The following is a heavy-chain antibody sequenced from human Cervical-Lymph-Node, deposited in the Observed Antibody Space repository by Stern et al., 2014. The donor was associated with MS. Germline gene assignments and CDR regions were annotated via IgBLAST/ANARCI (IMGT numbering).Heavy chain of an antibody. D-gene: IGHD2-15*01. V-gene: IGHV3-30*01. J-gene: IGHJ6*02. CDR2: ISYDGSNK. CDR1: GFTFSSYA. Sequence: VQLVESGGGVVQPGRSLRLSCAASGFTFSSYAMHWVRQAPGKGLEWVAVISYDGSNKYYADSVKGRFTISRDNSKNTLYLQMNSLRAEDTAVYYCARGGYCSGGSCLDVWGQGTTVTVSS. CDR3: ARGGYCSGGSCLDV.